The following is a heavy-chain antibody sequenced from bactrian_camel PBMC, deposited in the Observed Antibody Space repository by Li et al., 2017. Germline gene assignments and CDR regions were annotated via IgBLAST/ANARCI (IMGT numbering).Heavy chain of an antibody. D-gene: IGHD5*01. Sequence: VQLVESGGGLVQPGESLRLSCVASGITFSRHDMMWVRQTPGKGLEWVSIIRSGGGTTYYADSVQGRFTISRDNAKNTLYLQMNSLKTEDTAVYYCATGTWDFGSWGQGTQVTVS. CDR3: ATGTWDFGS. V-gene: IGHV3S40*01. J-gene: IGHJ6*01. CDR1: GITFSRHD. CDR2: IRSGGGTT.